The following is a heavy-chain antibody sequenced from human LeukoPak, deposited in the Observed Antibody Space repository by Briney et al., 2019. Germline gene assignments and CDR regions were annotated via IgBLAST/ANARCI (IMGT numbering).Heavy chain of an antibody. Sequence: SETLSLTCSVSGGSISSSSYYWGWIRQPPGKGLEWIGSIYYSGSTYYNPSLKSRVTISVDTSKNQFSLKLSSVTAADTAVYYCASPLEWRSPNQNDAFDIWGQGTMVTVSS. CDR1: GGSISSSSYY. D-gene: IGHD3-3*01. CDR2: IYYSGST. V-gene: IGHV4-39*07. CDR3: ASPLEWRSPNQNDAFDI. J-gene: IGHJ3*02.